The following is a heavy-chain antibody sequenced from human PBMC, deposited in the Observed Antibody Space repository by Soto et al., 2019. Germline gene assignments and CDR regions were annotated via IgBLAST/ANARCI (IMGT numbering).Heavy chain of an antibody. CDR3: ARGLVYYFDY. D-gene: IGHD1-26*01. CDR1: GFTFSSYS. J-gene: IGHJ4*02. V-gene: IGHV3-21*01. Sequence: EVQLVESGGGLVKPGGSLRLSCAASGFTFSSYSMNWVRQAPGKGLEWVSSISSSSSYIYYADSVKGRFTISRDKAKNSLYHQMNNLRAGDTGVYYCARGLVYYFDYWGQGTLVTVSS. CDR2: ISSSSSYI.